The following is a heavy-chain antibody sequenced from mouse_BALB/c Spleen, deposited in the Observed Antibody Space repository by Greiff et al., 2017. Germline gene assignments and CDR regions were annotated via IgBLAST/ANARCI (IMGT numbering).Heavy chain of an antibody. D-gene: IGHD2-1*01. J-gene: IGHJ2*01. CDR1: GFAFSSYD. V-gene: IGHV5-12-1*01. Sequence: EVKVVESGGGLVKPGGSLKLSCAASGFAFSSYDMSWVRQTPEKRLEWVAYISSGGGSTYYPDTVKGRFTISRDNAKNTLYLQMSSLKSEDTAMYYCARHLYGNYYFDYWGQGTTLTVSS. CDR3: ARHLYGNYYFDY. CDR2: ISSGGGST.